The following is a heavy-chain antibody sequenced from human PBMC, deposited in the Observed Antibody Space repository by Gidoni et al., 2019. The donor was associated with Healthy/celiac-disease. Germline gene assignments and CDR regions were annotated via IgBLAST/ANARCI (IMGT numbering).Heavy chain of an antibody. CDR2: ISGSGGST. CDR1: GFTFSRYA. Sequence: EVQLLESGGGLVQPGGSLRLSCAASGFTFSRYAMSWVRQAPGKGLEWVSAISGSGGSTYYADSVKGRFTISRDNSKNTLYLQMNSLRAEDTAVYYCAKGSSGWYNYYYYMDVWGKGTTVTVSS. V-gene: IGHV3-23*01. D-gene: IGHD6-19*01. J-gene: IGHJ6*03. CDR3: AKGSSGWYNYYYYMDV.